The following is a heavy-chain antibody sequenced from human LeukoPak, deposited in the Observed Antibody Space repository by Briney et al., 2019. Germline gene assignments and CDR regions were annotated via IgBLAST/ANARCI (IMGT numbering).Heavy chain of an antibody. D-gene: IGHD2-15*01. Sequence: GGSLRLSCAASGFTFSSYAMSWVRQAPGKGLEWVSSISGSGVATYSADSVKGRFTISRDNSKNTLYLQMNSLRAEDTAVYYCAKDRRMVGAVYFDYWGQGTLATVSS. CDR2: ISGSGVAT. V-gene: IGHV3-23*01. CDR3: AKDRRMVGAVYFDY. CDR1: GFTFSSYA. J-gene: IGHJ4*02.